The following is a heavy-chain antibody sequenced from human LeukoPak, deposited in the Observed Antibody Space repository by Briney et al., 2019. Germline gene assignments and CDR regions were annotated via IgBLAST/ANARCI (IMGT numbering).Heavy chain of an antibody. V-gene: IGHV5-51*01. CDR1: GYSFTRYW. CDR2: IYPGDSDT. Sequence: PGGALLSSCKGSGYSFTRYWIGWVRQLPGEGLEWRGIIYPGDSDTRYSPSFEGQLTISADNTISAAFLQWMNLKASDASMYYCARTYFDILTGYFAYWGQGTLVTVSS. D-gene: IGHD3-9*01. J-gene: IGHJ4*02. CDR3: ARTYFDILTGYFAY.